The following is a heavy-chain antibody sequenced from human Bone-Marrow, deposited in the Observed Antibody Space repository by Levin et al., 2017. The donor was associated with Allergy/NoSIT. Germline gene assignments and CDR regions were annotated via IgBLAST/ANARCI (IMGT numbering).Heavy chain of an antibody. J-gene: IGHJ4*02. CDR3: AREFAGFPDY. V-gene: IGHV3-21*01. CDR1: GFTFSSYS. Sequence: GGSLRLSCAASGFTFSSYSMSWVRQAPGKGLEWVSSITGTSRYISYADSVKGRFTISRDDAENSLYLHMINLRGEDSAVYYCAREFAGFPDYWGQGILVTVSS. CDR2: ITGTSRYI. D-gene: IGHD1-1*01.